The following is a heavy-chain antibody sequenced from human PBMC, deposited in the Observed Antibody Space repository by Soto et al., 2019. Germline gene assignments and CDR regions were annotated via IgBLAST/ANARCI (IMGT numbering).Heavy chain of an antibody. CDR3: AKGRLFFAGTTGGFDP. CDR1: GFTFSSYA. Sequence: GGSLRLSCAASGFTFSSYAMSWVRQAPGKGLEWISAISGSGGSTYYADSVKGRFTISRDNSKNTLYLQMNSLRAEDTAVYYCAKGRLFFAGTTGGFDPWGQGTLVTVSS. D-gene: IGHD1-7*01. CDR2: ISGSGGST. V-gene: IGHV3-23*01. J-gene: IGHJ5*02.